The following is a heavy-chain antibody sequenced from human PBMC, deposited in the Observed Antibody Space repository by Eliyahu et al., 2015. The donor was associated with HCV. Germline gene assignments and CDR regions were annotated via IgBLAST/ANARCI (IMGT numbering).Heavy chain of an antibody. CDR3: ARGLVTPSRAFGVDV. V-gene: IGHV3-7*01. CDR2: IKQDGSEK. CDR1: GFXXXGYW. Sequence: EVQLVESGGGFVQPGGSLGLSXXASGFXXXGYWMTWVRQAPGKGLGWVANIKQDGSEKFYVDSVEGRFTISRDNAKNSLYLQLNGLRAEDTAVYYCARGLVTPSRAFGVDVWGQGTTVTVSS. J-gene: IGHJ6*02. D-gene: IGHD2-21*02.